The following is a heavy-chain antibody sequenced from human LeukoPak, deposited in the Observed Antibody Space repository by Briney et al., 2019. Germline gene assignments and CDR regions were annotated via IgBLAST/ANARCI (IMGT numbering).Heavy chain of an antibody. CDR3: ATTSGYRNYYYYYIDV. V-gene: IGHV4-39*01. J-gene: IGHJ6*03. CDR2: SFDGGNS. Sequence: KPSETLSLTCTVFGVSISNTVYYWGWIRQAPGKGLEWIGTSFDGGNSYYNPSLKSRVTMSVDGSKNQFSLTLASVTAADTAVYYCATTSGYRNYYYYYIDVWGKGTTVTVSS. D-gene: IGHD3-22*01. CDR1: GVSISNTVYY.